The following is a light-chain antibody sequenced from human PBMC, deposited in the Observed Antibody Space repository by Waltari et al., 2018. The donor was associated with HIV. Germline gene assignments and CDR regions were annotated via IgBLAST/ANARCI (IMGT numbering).Light chain of an antibody. V-gene: IGLV2-14*01. CDR3: SSFATSDTLL. CDR2: GNT. Sequence: QSALTQPASVSGSPGQSITSSCTGTSDDIGLYNFVSWYQKHPDKAPQLIIYGNTNRPSGVSYRFSGSKSDNTASLTISGLQAEDEADYYCSSFATSDTLLFGGGTKLTVL. J-gene: IGLJ2*01. CDR1: SDDIGLYNF.